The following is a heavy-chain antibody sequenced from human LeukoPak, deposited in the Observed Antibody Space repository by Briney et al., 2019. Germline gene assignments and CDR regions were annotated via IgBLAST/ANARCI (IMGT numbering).Heavy chain of an antibody. CDR1: GYTFTGYY. D-gene: IGHD1-26*01. V-gene: IGHV1-2*02. J-gene: IGHJ4*02. CDR3: AREVGESKYYFDY. Sequence: AASVKVSCKASGYTFTGYYMHWVRQAPGQGLEWMGWINPNSGGTDYAQKFQGRVTMTRDTSISTAYMELSRLRSDDTAVYYCAREVGESKYYFDYWGQGTLVTVSS. CDR2: INPNSGGT.